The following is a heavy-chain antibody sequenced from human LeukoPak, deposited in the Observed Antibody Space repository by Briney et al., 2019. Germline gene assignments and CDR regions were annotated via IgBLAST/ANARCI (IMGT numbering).Heavy chain of an antibody. CDR1: GFTFSTHG. D-gene: IGHD6-13*01. CDR3: AKDQRQKAAAGTTPFGY. J-gene: IGHJ4*02. CDR2: IRDDGINK. V-gene: IGHV3-30*02. Sequence: PGGSLRLSCAASGFTFSTHGMHWVRQAPGKGLEGVAFIRDDGINKYYADSVKGRFTISRDNSKNTLYLQMNSLRAEDTAVYYCAKDQRQKAAAGTTPFGYWGQGTLVTVSS.